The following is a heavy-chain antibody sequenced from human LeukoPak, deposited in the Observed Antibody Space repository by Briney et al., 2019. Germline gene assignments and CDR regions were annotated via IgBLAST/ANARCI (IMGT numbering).Heavy chain of an antibody. V-gene: IGHV1-2*02. CDR2: INPNSGAT. J-gene: IGHJ3*02. D-gene: IGHD7-27*01. Sequence: ASVKVSCKASGHTFTSYYIHWVRQAPGQGLEWMGWINPNSGATNYAQIFQGRVTMTRDTSISTAYMELSGLTSDDTAVYYCARRTGDGAFDIWGQGTMVTVSS. CDR3: ARRTGDGAFDI. CDR1: GHTFTSYY.